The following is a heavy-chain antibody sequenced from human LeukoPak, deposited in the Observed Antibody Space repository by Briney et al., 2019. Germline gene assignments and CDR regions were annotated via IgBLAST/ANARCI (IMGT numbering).Heavy chain of an antibody. J-gene: IGHJ3*02. CDR2: FDPEDGET. D-gene: IGHD6-19*01. CDR3: ATVSGHDAFDI. V-gene: IGHV1-24*01. CDR1: GYTLTELS. Sequence: GASVNVSCKVSGYTLTELSMHGVRQAPGKGLEWMGGFDPEDGETIYAQKFQGRVTMTEDTSTDTAYMELSSLRSEDTAVYYCATVSGHDAFDIWGQGTMVTVSS.